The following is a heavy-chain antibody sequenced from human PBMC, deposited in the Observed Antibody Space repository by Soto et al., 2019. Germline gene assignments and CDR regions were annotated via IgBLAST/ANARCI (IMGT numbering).Heavy chain of an antibody. D-gene: IGHD2-21*02. J-gene: IGHJ3*02. CDR3: PGLCGGDCLDAFDI. CDR2: INPSGGST. CDR1: RSAFTSYY. Sequence: ASVKAYCKGSRSAFTSYYIQWVRQAPGQGLEWMGIINPSGGSTSYAQKFQGRVTMTRDTSTSTVYMELRSLRSEDTAVYYCPGLCGGDCLDAFDIWGQGTMVTVSS. V-gene: IGHV1-46*01.